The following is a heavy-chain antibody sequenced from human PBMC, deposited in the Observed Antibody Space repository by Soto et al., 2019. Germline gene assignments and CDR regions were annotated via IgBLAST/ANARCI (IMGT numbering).Heavy chain of an antibody. J-gene: IGHJ6*03. Sequence: GGSLRLSCVASGLTVSSNYMTWVRQAPGKGLQWVSVIHSGGSTFYADSVKGRFTISRDNAKNTLYLQMNSLKDEDTAVYYCARDSGEQLVRRGFYYYYMDVWGKGTTVTVSS. CDR1: GLTVSSNY. CDR2: IHSGGST. D-gene: IGHD6-6*01. CDR3: ARDSGEQLVRRGFYYYYMDV. V-gene: IGHV3-66*01.